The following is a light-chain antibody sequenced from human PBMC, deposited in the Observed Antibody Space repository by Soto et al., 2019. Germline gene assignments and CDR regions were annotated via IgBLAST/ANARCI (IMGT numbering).Light chain of an antibody. Sequence: QAVVSQEPSFSVSPGETVTLTCGLTSASVLTSYYPSWYQQTLGQAPRTLIYSTNIRSSGVPDRFSGSILGNKAALTITGAQADDESDYYCALYVGSGTVVFGGGTKVTVL. V-gene: IGLV8-61*01. CDR1: SASVLTSYY. CDR3: ALYVGSGTVV. J-gene: IGLJ2*01. CDR2: STN.